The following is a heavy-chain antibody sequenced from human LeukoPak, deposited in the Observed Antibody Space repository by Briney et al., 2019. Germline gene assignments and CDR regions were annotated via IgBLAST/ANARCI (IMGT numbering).Heavy chain of an antibody. V-gene: IGHV1-18*01. CDR2: TSGYNHKT. D-gene: IGHD5-18*01. CDR1: GYIFTSYG. CDR3: ARGRVVFGDTAMVNYFDY. J-gene: IGHJ4*02. Sequence: GASVKVSCKASGYIFTSYGISWVRQAPGQGLEWMGWTSGYNHKTKYAQKLQGRVTMTTDTSTSTAYTELRSLRSDDTAVYFCARGRVVFGDTAMVNYFDYWDQGTLVTVSS.